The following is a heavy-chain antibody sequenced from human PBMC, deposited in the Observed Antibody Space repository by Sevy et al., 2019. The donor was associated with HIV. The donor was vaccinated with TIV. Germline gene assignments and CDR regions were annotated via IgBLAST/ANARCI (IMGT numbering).Heavy chain of an antibody. J-gene: IGHJ3*02. V-gene: IGHV3-23*01. D-gene: IGHD2-2*02. Sequence: GGSLRFSCEASGFTFSSNAMSWVRQAPGKGLEWVSGISGGGGDTFYADSVKGRFTISRDNSKNTLFLQINSLRAEDTALYYCVKGARYTIPNDAFDIWGQGTMVTVSS. CDR2: ISGGGGDT. CDR1: GFTFSSNA. CDR3: VKGARYTIPNDAFDI.